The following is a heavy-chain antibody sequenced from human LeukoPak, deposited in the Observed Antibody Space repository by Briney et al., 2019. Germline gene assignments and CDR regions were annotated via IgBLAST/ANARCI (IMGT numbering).Heavy chain of an antibody. Sequence: SETLSLTCTVSGGSVSSGSYYWSWIRQPPGKGLEWIGYIFYSGSTNYNPSLKSRVTISVDTSKNQFSLKLSSVTAADTAVYYCARSYSSGWFGGWGQGTLVTVSS. J-gene: IGHJ5*02. CDR2: IFYSGST. V-gene: IGHV4-61*01. CDR1: GGSVSSGSYY. D-gene: IGHD6-19*01. CDR3: ARSYSSGWFGG.